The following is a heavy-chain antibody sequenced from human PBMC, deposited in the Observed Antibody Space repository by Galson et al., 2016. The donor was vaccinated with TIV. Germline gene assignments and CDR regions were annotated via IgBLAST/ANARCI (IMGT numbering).Heavy chain of an antibody. D-gene: IGHD5-18*01. V-gene: IGHV3-23*01. J-gene: IGHJ4*02. Sequence: SLRLSCAASGFKFDVSPMIWIRQAPGMGLEWVSAMSGTGFSTYYADSVKGRFTISKDNAKNSLNLQMNSLRVEDTAVYYCAKVKGDGEYSYGAFDFWGQGTQVIVSP. CDR1: GFKFDVSP. CDR2: MSGTGFST. CDR3: AKVKGDGEYSYGAFDF.